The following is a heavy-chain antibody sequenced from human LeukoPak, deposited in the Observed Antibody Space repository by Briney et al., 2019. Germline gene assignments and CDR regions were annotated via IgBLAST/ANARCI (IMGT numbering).Heavy chain of an antibody. CDR3: ARVYRGYDFWSGYLMENYFDY. CDR2: IYYSGST. Sequence: SETLSLTCTVSGGSISSYYWSWIRQPPGKGLEWIGYIYYSGSTNYNPSLKSRVTISVDTSKNQFSLKLSSVTAADSAVYYCARVYRGYDFWSGYLMENYFDYWGQGTLVTVSS. CDR1: GGSISSYY. V-gene: IGHV4-59*01. J-gene: IGHJ4*02. D-gene: IGHD3-3*01.